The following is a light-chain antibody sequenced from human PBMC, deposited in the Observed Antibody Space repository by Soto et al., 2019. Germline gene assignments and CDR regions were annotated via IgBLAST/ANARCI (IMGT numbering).Light chain of an antibody. J-gene: IGKJ2*01. Sequence: DIQMTQSPPILSASVGETVTITCRASQSITPWLAWYQQKPGKAPRLLIYKTSDLENGVPSRFSGSGSGTEFTLTINSLQPDDFATYYCQQYYRPSAFGPGTKVE. CDR1: QSITPW. V-gene: IGKV1-5*03. CDR2: KTS. CDR3: QQYYRPSA.